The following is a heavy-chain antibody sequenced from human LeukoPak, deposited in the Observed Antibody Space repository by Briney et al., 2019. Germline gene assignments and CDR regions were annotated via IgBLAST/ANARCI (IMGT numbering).Heavy chain of an antibody. CDR3: ARSVRDIVVVPAAIPYYYYYMDV. Sequence: GASLKVSCKASGGTFSSYATSWVRQAPRQGLECMVGIIPIFGTATNTQKFQGRVTITTDEPTSTAYMELSSLRSEDTAVYYCARSVRDIVVVPAAIPYYYYYMDVWGKGTTVSVSS. D-gene: IGHD2-2*01. V-gene: IGHV1-69*05. J-gene: IGHJ6*03. CDR2: IIPIFGTA. CDR1: GGTFSSYA.